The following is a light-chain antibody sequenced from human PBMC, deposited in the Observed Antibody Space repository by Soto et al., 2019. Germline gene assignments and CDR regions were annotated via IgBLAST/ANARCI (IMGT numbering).Light chain of an antibody. J-gene: IGLJ1*01. CDR1: XXDVGGYNY. Sequence: QSALTXPPSASGSPGQSVAXXXTXXXXDVGGYNYVTRYQQHPSKAPKLMIYEVNKRPSGVPDRFSGSKSGNTASLTVSGLQAEDEADYYCSSYAGSSNVFGTGTKLTVL. CDR3: SSYAGSSNV. V-gene: IGLV2-8*01. CDR2: EVN.